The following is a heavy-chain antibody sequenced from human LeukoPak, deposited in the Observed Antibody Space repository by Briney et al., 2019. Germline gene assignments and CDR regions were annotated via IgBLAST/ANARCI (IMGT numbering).Heavy chain of an antibody. Sequence: GGSLRLSCAASGFTFSSYAMNWVRQAPGKGLEWVAVISYDGSNKYYADSVKGRFTISRDNSKNTLYLQMNSLRAEDTAVYYCASEGIGYPFDYWGQGTLVTVSS. D-gene: IGHD5-18*01. J-gene: IGHJ4*02. CDR2: ISYDGSNK. CDR3: ASEGIGYPFDY. CDR1: GFTFSSYA. V-gene: IGHV3-30*04.